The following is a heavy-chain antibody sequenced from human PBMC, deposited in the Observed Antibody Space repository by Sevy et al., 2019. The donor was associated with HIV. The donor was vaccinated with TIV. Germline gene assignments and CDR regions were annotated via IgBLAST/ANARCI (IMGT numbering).Heavy chain of an antibody. J-gene: IGHJ4*02. CDR3: AGAENYYGGRNFDS. CDR2: ISSSSSSI. Sequence: GGSLRLSCAVSGFTLSSYSMNWVRQAPGKGLEWVSYISSSSSSIYYADSVKGRFTISRDNAKNLLYLQMNSLRDEDTAVYYCAGAENYYGGRNFDSWGQGTLVTVSS. D-gene: IGHD1-26*01. V-gene: IGHV3-48*02. CDR1: GFTLSSYS.